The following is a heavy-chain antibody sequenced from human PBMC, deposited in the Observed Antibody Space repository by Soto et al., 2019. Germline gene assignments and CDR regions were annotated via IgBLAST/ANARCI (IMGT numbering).Heavy chain of an antibody. V-gene: IGHV1-3*01. CDR2: INAGNGNT. CDR1: GYIFTKYT. D-gene: IGHD3-3*01. J-gene: IGHJ4*02. Sequence: QVQLVQSGAEVKEPGASVRVSCKASGYIFTKYTLHWLRQAPGQRLEWMGWINAGNGNTKYFGSFQVRVTITRATAATSIIVSLNSLTPEPNDTSFCARADRQHFGVTDFFDYWGQGTLVTVSS. CDR3: ARADRQHFGVTDFFDY.